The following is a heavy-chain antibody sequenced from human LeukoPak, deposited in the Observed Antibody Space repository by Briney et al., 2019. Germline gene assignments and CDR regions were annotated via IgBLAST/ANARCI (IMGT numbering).Heavy chain of an antibody. J-gene: IGHJ4*02. CDR2: FDPEDGET. Sequence: GASVKVSCKVSGYTLTELSMHWVRQAPGKGLEWMGGFDPEDGETIYAQKFQGRVTMTKDTSTDTAYMELSSLRSGDTAVYYCATGYSYGSYYFDYWGQGTLVTVSS. CDR3: ATGYSYGSYYFDY. V-gene: IGHV1-24*01. CDR1: GYTLTELS. D-gene: IGHD5-18*01.